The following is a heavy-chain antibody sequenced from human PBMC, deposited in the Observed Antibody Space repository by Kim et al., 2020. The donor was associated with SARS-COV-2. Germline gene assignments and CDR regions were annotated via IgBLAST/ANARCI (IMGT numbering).Heavy chain of an antibody. CDR2: INSDGSSI. D-gene: IGHD3-9*01. Sequence: GGSLRLSCAASGFTFSSYWMHWVRQAPGKGLVWVSHINSDGSSISNADSVKGRFTISRDNAKNTLYLQMNSLRAEDTAVYYCARVAYDILFGNQYYFDYWGQGTLVTVSS. CDR1: GFTFSSYW. CDR3: ARVAYDILFGNQYYFDY. V-gene: IGHV3-74*01. J-gene: IGHJ4*02.